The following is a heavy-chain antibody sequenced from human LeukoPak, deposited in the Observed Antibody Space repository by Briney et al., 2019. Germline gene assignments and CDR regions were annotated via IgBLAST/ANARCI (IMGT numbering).Heavy chain of an antibody. Sequence: GGSLRLSCAASGFPFSSYALHWVRQAPGKGLEWVAVISYDGSKTYYADSVKGRFTISRDASNNTLYLQMSSLRAEDTAVYYCAKDPPYYYDSSGYSDAFDIWGQGTMVTVSS. CDR3: AKDPPYYYDSSGYSDAFDI. J-gene: IGHJ3*02. CDR2: ISYDGSKT. V-gene: IGHV3-30-3*01. D-gene: IGHD3-22*01. CDR1: GFPFSSYA.